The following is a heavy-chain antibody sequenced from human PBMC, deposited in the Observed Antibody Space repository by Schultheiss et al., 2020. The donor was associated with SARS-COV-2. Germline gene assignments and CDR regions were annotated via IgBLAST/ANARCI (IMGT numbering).Heavy chain of an antibody. D-gene: IGHD4-17*01. J-gene: IGHJ4*02. CDR3: ARGDDYGDLFDY. CDR2: ISAYNGNT. V-gene: IGHV1-18*01. Sequence: ASVKVSCKASGFTFTSSAVQWVRQAPGQGLEWMGWISAYNGNTNYAQKLQGRVTMTTDTSTSTAYMELRSLRSDDTAVYYCARGDDYGDLFDYWGQGTLVTVSS. CDR1: GFTFTSSA.